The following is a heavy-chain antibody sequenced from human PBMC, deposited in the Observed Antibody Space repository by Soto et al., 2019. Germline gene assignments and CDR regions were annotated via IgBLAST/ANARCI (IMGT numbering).Heavy chain of an antibody. J-gene: IGHJ4*02. V-gene: IGHV3-53*01. CDR1: GFSVSIYY. D-gene: IGHD3-16*02. CDR3: ARVRYSSFDF. Sequence: AGGSLRLSCAASGFSVSIYYVTWVRQAPGKGLEWVSIIHSDGTTYYADSVKGRFTFSRDSSKNTVYLQMNSLRGEDTAVYYCARVRYSSFDFWGQGTLVTVSS. CDR2: IHSDGTT.